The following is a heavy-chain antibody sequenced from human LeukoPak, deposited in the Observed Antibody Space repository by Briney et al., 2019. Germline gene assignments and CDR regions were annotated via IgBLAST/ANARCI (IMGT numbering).Heavy chain of an antibody. J-gene: IGHJ2*01. V-gene: IGHV4-38-2*02. CDR1: GYSISSGYY. Sequence: SETLSLTCIVSGYSISSGYYWGWIRQSPGKGLEWIGSIYHSGRTYYNPSLKSRVTISVDTSKNQFSLKLSTVTAADTAVYFCARVTREAARYWYFDLWGRGTLVTVSS. CDR3: ARVTREAARYWYFDL. D-gene: IGHD6-6*01. CDR2: IYHSGRT.